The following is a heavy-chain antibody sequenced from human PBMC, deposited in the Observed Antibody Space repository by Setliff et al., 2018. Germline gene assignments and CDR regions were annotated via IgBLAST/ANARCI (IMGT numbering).Heavy chain of an antibody. CDR3: AGDGDYCTGGSCYSFDY. CDR1: RGTFSTYF. J-gene: IGHJ4*02. V-gene: IGHV1-69*05. Sequence: SVKVSCKASRGTFSTYFISWVRQAPGQGPEWMGGIIPIFGTPHYAQKFQGRLTISTDVSASTVYMDLVSLTSDDTAVYSCAGDGDYCTGGSCYSFDYWGPGTLVTVSS. CDR2: IIPIFGTP. D-gene: IGHD2-15*01.